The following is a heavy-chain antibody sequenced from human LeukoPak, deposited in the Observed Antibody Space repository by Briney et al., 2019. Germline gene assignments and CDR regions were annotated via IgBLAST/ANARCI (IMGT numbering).Heavy chain of an antibody. CDR1: GGSISSSSFS. CDR3: AGPNVDTTQY. Sequence: SGTLSLTCTVSGGSISSSSFSWGWVRQPPGKGVEWIGSIYYRGSAYYNPSLKSRVTISVDTSRNHFSLKLSSVTAADTAVYYCAGPNVDTTQYWGQGTLVTVSS. V-gene: IGHV4-39*02. J-gene: IGHJ4*02. CDR2: IYYRGSA. D-gene: IGHD5-18*01.